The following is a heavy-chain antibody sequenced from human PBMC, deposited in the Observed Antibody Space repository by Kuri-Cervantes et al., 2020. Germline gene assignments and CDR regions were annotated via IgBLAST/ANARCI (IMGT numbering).Heavy chain of an antibody. CDR3: ARGSHCSSTSCYIGGWFDP. D-gene: IGHD2-2*02. Sequence: LSLTCAASGFTFSSYGMHWVRQAPGKGLEWVAVISYDGSNEYYADSVKGRFTISRDNSKNTLYLQMNSLRAEDTAVYYCARGSHCSSTSCYIGGWFDPWGQGTLVTVSS. CDR1: GFTFSSYG. CDR2: ISYDGSNE. J-gene: IGHJ5*02. V-gene: IGHV3-30*03.